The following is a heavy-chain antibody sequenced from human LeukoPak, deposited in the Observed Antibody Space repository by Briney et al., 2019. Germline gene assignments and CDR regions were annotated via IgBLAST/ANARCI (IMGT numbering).Heavy chain of an antibody. Sequence: ASVKVSCKASGYTFTDYYMHWVRQAPGQGLEWMGWINPNTGGTNYAQRFQGRVTMTRDTSISTAYMELSRLRSDDTAVYYCARDHGSMVRGVTAWGTSHRATKQYYYYYMDVWGKGTTVTISS. V-gene: IGHV1-2*02. CDR2: INPNTGGT. CDR1: GYTFTDYY. D-gene: IGHD3-10*01. CDR3: ARDHGSMVRGVTAWGTSHRATKQYYYYYMDV. J-gene: IGHJ6*03.